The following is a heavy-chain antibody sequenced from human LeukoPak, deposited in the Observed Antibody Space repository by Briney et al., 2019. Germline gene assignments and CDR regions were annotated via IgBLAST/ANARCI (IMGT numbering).Heavy chain of an antibody. CDR1: GGSISSGGYY. CDR2: IYYSRST. Sequence: SETLSLTCTVPGGSISSGGYYWSWIRQHPGKGLEWIGYIYYSRSTYYNPSLKSRVTISVDTSKNQFSLKLSSVTAADTAVYYCARAGTAYFFDYWGQGTLVTVSS. D-gene: IGHD1-7*01. V-gene: IGHV4-31*03. CDR3: ARAGTAYFFDY. J-gene: IGHJ4*02.